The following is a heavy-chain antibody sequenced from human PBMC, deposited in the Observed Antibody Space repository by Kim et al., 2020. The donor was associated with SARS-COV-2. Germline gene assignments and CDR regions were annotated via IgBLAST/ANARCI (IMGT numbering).Heavy chain of an antibody. D-gene: IGHD6-19*01. Sequence: GGSLRLSCAASGFTFSSYWMSWVRQAPGKGLEWVANIKQDGSEKYYVDSVKGRFTISRDNAKNSLYLQMNSLRAEDTAVYYCARGAVWDYYYYGMDVWGQGTTVTVSS. CDR2: IKQDGSEK. J-gene: IGHJ6*02. CDR1: GFTFSSYW. V-gene: IGHV3-7*01. CDR3: ARGAVWDYYYYGMDV.